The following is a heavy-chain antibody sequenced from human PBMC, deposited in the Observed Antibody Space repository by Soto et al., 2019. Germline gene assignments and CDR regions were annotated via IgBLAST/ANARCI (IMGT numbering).Heavy chain of an antibody. CDR2: IYYSGST. D-gene: IGHD6-13*01. CDR1: GGSISSSSYY. CDR3: ASYTGYSSSWYHYYGMDV. V-gene: IGHV4-39*01. Sequence: PSETLSLTCTVSGGSISSSSYYWGWIRQPPGKGLGWIGSIYYSGSTYYNPSLKSRVTISVDTSKNQFSLKLSSVTAADTAVYYCASYTGYSSSWYHYYGMDVWGQGTTVTVAS. J-gene: IGHJ6*02.